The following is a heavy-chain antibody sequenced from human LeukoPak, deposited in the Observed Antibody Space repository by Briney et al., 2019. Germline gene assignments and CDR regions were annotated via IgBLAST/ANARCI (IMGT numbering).Heavy chain of an antibody. D-gene: IGHD3-22*01. CDR2: IYYSGST. CDR3: ARAPEMIVVVRGGNFDY. CDR1: GGSISSSSYY. J-gene: IGHJ4*02. V-gene: IGHV4-39*01. Sequence: SETLSLTCTVSGGSISSSSYYWGWIRQPPGKGLEWIGSIYYSGSTYYNPSLKSRVTISVDTYKNQFSLKLSSVTAADTAVYYCARAPEMIVVVRGGNFDYWGQGTLVTVSS.